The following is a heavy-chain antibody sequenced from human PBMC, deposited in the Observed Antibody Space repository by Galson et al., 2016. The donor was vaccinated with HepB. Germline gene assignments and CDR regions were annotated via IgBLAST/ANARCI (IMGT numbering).Heavy chain of an antibody. D-gene: IGHD3-3*01. CDR1: GYSISSGFN. Sequence: ETLSLTCTVSGYSISSGFNWGWIRAAPGKGLEWIGSMHHSGNTFCTPSVRSRVTISIAMSKNQFSLNLTSVTAADTAVYYCAREHWGHTIPDFWGQGTLVTVSS. CDR3: AREHWGHTIPDF. V-gene: IGHV4-38-2*02. CDR2: MHHSGNT. J-gene: IGHJ4*02.